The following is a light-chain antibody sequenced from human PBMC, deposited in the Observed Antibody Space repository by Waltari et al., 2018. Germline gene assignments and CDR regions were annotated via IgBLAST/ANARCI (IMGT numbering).Light chain of an antibody. CDR1: SANIGSNP. Sequence: QSVLTQPPSASGTPGQRVTISCSGSSANIGSNPVNWYQQLPGTAPKLLINNNSQRPSGVPARFSGSKPGTSASLAISGLLSDDEAEYYCAAWDDSLSGYVFGTGTNVSVL. CDR2: NNS. J-gene: IGLJ1*01. CDR3: AAWDDSLSGYV. V-gene: IGLV1-44*01.